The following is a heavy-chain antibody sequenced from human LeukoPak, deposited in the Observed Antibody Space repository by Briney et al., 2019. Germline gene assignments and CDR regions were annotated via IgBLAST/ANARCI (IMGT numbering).Heavy chain of an antibody. J-gene: IGHJ4*02. CDR3: ARNPPRGAQKRIAAAGVDY. CDR1: GYTFTGYY. Sequence: ASVKVSCKASGYTFTGYYMHWVRQAPGQGLEWMGWINPNSGGTNYVQKFQGRVTMTRDTSISTAYMELSRLRSDDTAVYYCARNPPRGAQKRIAAAGVDYWGQGTLVTVSS. D-gene: IGHD6-13*01. V-gene: IGHV1-2*02. CDR2: INPNSGGT.